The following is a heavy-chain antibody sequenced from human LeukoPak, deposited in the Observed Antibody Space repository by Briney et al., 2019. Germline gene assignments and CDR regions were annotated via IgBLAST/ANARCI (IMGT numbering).Heavy chain of an antibody. J-gene: IGHJ4*02. Sequence: GGSLRLSCAASGFTLSDYYMSWIRQAPGEGLEWGSYISSTSSYTNYADSVKGRFTISRDNAKNSLYLQMDSLRAEDAAVYYCARSNSEVIQLPDYWGQGTLVTVSS. D-gene: IGHD5-18*01. CDR3: ARSNSEVIQLPDY. CDR1: GFTLSDYY. CDR2: ISSTSSYT. V-gene: IGHV3-11*03.